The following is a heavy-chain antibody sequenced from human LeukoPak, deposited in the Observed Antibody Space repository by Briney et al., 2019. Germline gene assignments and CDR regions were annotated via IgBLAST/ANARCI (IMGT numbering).Heavy chain of an antibody. CDR3: ARVRDFWSGYPQRNWFDP. CDR2: IIPIFGTA. D-gene: IGHD3-3*01. CDR1: GGTFSSYA. J-gene: IGHJ5*02. V-gene: IGHV1-69*13. Sequence: ASVKVSCKASGGTFSSYAISWVRQAPGQGLEWMGGIIPIFGTANYAQKFQGRVTITADESTSTAYMELSSLRSEDTAVYYCARVRDFWSGYPQRNWFDPWGQGTLVTISS.